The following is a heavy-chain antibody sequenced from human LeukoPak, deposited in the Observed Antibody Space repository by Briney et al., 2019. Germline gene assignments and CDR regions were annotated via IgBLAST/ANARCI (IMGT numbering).Heavy chain of an antibody. CDR1: GGSISSGVYY. Sequence: SETLSLTRTVSGGSISSGVYYWSWIRQPRGKGLEWIGYIYQRGSTSYNPSLKSRVTISVDRSKNQFSLKLSSVTAADTAVYYCARLLGYCSSTSCYNSRFDYWGQGTLVTVSS. D-gene: IGHD2-2*02. V-gene: IGHV4-30-2*01. CDR2: IYQRGST. CDR3: ARLLGYCSSTSCYNSRFDY. J-gene: IGHJ4*02.